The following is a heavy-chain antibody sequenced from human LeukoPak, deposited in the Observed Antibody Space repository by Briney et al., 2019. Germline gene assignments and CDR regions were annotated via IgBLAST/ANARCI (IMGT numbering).Heavy chain of an antibody. CDR2: IYTSGST. J-gene: IGHJ3*02. Sequence: PSETLSLTCTVSGGSISSYYWSWIRQPAGKGLEWIGRIYTSGSTNYNPSLKSRVTISVDTSKNQFSLKLSSVTAADTAVYYCARNYGGYCSSTSCYTGAFDIWGQGAMVTVFS. CDR3: ARNYGGYCSSTSCYTGAFDI. V-gene: IGHV4-4*07. D-gene: IGHD2-2*02. CDR1: GGSISSYY.